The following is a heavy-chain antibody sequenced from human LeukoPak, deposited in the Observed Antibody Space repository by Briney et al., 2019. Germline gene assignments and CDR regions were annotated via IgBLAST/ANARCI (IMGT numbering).Heavy chain of an antibody. V-gene: IGHV5-51*01. Sequence: GESLKISCKGSGYSFTSYWIGWVRQMPGKGLEWMGIIYPGDSDTRYSPSFQGQVTISADESISTAYLQWSSLRASDTAMYYCASPGIALYDAFDIWGQGTMVTVSS. CDR2: IYPGDSDT. CDR3: ASPGIALYDAFDI. J-gene: IGHJ3*02. CDR1: GYSFTSYW. D-gene: IGHD6-13*01.